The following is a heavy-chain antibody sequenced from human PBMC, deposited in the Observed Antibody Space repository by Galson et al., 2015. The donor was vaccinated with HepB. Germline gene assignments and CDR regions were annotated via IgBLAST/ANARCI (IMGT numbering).Heavy chain of an antibody. Sequence: SVKVSCKASGYTFTSYDINWVRQATGQGLEWMGWMNPNSGNTGYAQKFQGRVTMTRNTSISTAYMELSSLRSEDTAVYYCAADSIVGATTADYWGQGTLVTVSS. V-gene: IGHV1-8*01. CDR1: GYTFTSYD. CDR3: AADSIVGATTADY. D-gene: IGHD1-26*01. J-gene: IGHJ4*02. CDR2: MNPNSGNT.